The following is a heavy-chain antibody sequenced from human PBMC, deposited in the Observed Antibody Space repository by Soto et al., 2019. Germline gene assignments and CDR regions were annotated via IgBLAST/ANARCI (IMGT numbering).Heavy chain of an antibody. V-gene: IGHV3-49*03. CDR3: TRGRSGSYSNWFDP. D-gene: IGHD3-10*01. Sequence: GGSLRLSCTASGFTFGDYAMSWFRQAPGKGLEWVGFIRSKAYGGTTEYAASVKGRFTISRDDSKSIAYLQMNSLKTEDTAVYYCTRGRSGSYSNWFDPWGQGTLVTVSS. CDR2: IRSKAYGGTT. J-gene: IGHJ5*02. CDR1: GFTFGDYA.